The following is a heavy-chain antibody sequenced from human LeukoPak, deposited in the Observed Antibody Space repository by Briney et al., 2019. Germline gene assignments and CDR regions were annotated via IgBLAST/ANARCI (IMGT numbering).Heavy chain of an antibody. CDR1: GGSISSYY. J-gene: IGHJ3*02. D-gene: IGHD3-22*01. CDR3: ARAYSSGYYRDAFDI. V-gene: IGHV4-59*01. CDR2: IYYSGST. Sequence: PSETLSLTCTVSGGSISSYYWSWIRQPPGKGLEWIGHIYYSGSTNYNTSLKSRVTISVDTSKNQFSLKLSSVTAADTAVYYCARAYSSGYYRDAFDIWGQGTMVTVSS.